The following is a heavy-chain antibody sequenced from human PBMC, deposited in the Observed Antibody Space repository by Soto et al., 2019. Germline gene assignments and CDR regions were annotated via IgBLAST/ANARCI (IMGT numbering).Heavy chain of an antibody. CDR2: IIPVFGTT. CDR1: GGLFSSFA. V-gene: IGHV1-69*01. D-gene: IGHD3-16*01. CDR3: ARGGGPYVWFNEF. Sequence: QEQLVQSGPEVKKPGSSVKVSCKDSGGLFSSFAISWVRQAPGQGLEWVGGIIPVFGTTNYAEKVQGRVTITADESTNTAYMELSSLISGDTAMYYCARGGGPYVWFNEFWGQGTLVTVSS. J-gene: IGHJ4*02.